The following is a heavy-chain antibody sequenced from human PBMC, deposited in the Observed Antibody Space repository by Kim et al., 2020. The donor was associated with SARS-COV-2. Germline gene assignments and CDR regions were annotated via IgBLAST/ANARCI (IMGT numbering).Heavy chain of an antibody. V-gene: IGHV4-59*09. J-gene: IGHJ3*02. CDR3: ARGKDAFDI. Sequence: GSTNYNPPLKRRVTISVDTSKNQFSLKLSSVTAADTAVYYCARGKDAFDIWGQGTMVTVSS. CDR2: GST.